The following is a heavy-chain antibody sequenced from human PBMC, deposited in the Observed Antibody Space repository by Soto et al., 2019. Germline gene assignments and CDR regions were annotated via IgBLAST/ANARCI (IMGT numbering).Heavy chain of an antibody. CDR1: GFTFSSYG. CDR3: ARDDYVWGSPGVPAY. D-gene: IGHD3-16*01. J-gene: IGHJ4*02. V-gene: IGHV3-33*01. Sequence: GGSLRLSCAASGFTFSSYGMHWVRQAPGKGLEWVAVTWYDGSNKYYADSVKGRFTISRDNSKNTLYLQMNSLRAEDTAVYYCARDDYVWGSPGVPAYWGQGTLVTVSS. CDR2: TWYDGSNK.